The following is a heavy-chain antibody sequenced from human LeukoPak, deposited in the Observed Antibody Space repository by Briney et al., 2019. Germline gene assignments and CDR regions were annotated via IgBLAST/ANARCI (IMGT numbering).Heavy chain of an antibody. Sequence: SETLSLTCTVSGGSISSYYWSWIRQPAGKGLEWIGRIYTSGSTNYNPSLKSRVTISVDTSENQFSLKLSSVTAADTAVYYCARGGVRGIEFDPWGQGTLVTVSS. V-gene: IGHV4-4*07. CDR2: IYTSGST. CDR1: GGSISSYY. CDR3: ARGGVRGIEFDP. J-gene: IGHJ5*02. D-gene: IGHD3-10*01.